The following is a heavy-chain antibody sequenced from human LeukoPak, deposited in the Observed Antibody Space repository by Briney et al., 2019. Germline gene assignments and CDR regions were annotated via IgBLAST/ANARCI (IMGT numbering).Heavy chain of an antibody. CDR2: IYSGGST. J-gene: IGHJ6*03. D-gene: IGHD7-27*01. V-gene: IGHV3-53*01. Sequence: PGGSLRLSCAASGFTVSSNYMSWVRQAPGKGLEWVSVIYSGGSTYYADSVKGRFTISRDNSKNTLYLQMNSLRAEDTAVYYCAREVHSRRLGNYYYYMDVWGKGTTVTVSS. CDR1: GFTVSSNY. CDR3: AREVHSRRLGNYYYYMDV.